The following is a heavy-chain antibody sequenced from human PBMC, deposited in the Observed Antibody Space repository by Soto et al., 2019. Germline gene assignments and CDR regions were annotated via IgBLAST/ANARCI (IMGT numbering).Heavy chain of an antibody. D-gene: IGHD3-10*01. CDR3: ARDPSTYYYGSGTQGDNWFDP. Sequence: AETLSLTCAVSVGSISSSNWWSVVRQPPGKGLEWIGEIYHSGSTNYNPSLKSRVTISVDKSKNQFSLKLSSVTAADTAVYYCARDPSTYYYGSGTQGDNWFDPWGQGTLVTVSS. J-gene: IGHJ5*02. CDR1: VGSISSSNW. CDR2: IYHSGST. V-gene: IGHV4-4*02.